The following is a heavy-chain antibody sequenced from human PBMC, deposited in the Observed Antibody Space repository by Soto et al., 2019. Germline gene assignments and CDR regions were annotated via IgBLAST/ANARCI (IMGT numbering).Heavy chain of an antibody. V-gene: IGHV3-11*01. CDR3: ARDWQWLVPSYAFDI. Sequence: GGSLRLSCAASGFTFSDYYMSWIRQAPGKGLEWVSYISSSGSTIYYADPVKGRFTISRDNAKNSLYLQMNSLRAEDTAVYYCARDWQWLVPSYAFDIWGQGTMVTVSS. D-gene: IGHD6-19*01. CDR1: GFTFSDYY. J-gene: IGHJ3*02. CDR2: ISSSGSTI.